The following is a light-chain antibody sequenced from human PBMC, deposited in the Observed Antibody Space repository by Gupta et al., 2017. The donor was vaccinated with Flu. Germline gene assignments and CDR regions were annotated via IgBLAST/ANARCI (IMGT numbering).Light chain of an antibody. V-gene: IGKV2-28*01. Sequence: DLVMTQYPLSLLVTPGEPASISCRSSQSLLHSNGYNYLDWYLQKPGQSPQLLIYLGSNRASGVPDRFSGSGSGTDFTLKISRVEAEDVGVYYCMQALQTPITFGQGTRLEIK. CDR2: LGS. CDR1: QSLLHSNGYNY. CDR3: MQALQTPIT. J-gene: IGKJ5*01.